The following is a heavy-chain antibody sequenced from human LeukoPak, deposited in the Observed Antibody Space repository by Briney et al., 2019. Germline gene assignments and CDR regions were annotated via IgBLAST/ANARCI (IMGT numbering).Heavy chain of an antibody. Sequence: PGGSLRLSCAASGFTFSSYAMSWVRQAPGKGLEWVSAISGSGGSTYYADSVKGRFTISRDNSKNTLYLQMNSLRAEDTAVYYCAKAGDYDFWSGYYTIGGAWFDLWGQGTLVTVSS. V-gene: IGHV3-23*01. J-gene: IGHJ5*02. CDR3: AKAGDYDFWSGYYTIGGAWFDL. CDR1: GFTFSSYA. D-gene: IGHD3-3*01. CDR2: ISGSGGST.